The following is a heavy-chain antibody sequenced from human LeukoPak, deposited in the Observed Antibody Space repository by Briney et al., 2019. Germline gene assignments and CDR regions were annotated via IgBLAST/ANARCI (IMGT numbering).Heavy chain of an antibody. CDR1: GYTFTSYD. J-gene: IGHJ5*02. CDR3: ARGRVAAAGRDWFDP. V-gene: IGHV1-8*01. Sequence: GASVKVSCKASGYTFTSYDINWVRQATGQGLEWMGWMNPNSGNTSYAQKFQGRVTMTRNTPISTAYMELSSLRSEDTAVYYCARGRVAAAGRDWFDPWGQGTLVTVSS. D-gene: IGHD6-13*01. CDR2: MNPNSGNT.